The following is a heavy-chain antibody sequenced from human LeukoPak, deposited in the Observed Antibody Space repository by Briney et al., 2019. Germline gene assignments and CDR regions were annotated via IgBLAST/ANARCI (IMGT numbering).Heavy chain of an antibody. CDR2: IYHSGST. V-gene: IGHV4-30-2*01. Sequence: SQTLSLTCAVSGGSISSGGYSWSWIRQPPGKGLEWIGYIYHSGSTYYNPSLKSQVTISVDRSKNQFSLKLSSVTAADTAVYYCARGLGYYDFWSGYYPANWFDPWGQGTLVTVSS. J-gene: IGHJ5*02. CDR1: GGSISSGGYS. CDR3: ARGLGYYDFWSGYYPANWFDP. D-gene: IGHD3-3*01.